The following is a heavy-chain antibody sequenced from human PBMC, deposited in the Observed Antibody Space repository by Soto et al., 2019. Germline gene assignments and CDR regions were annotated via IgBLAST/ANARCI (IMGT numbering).Heavy chain of an antibody. CDR2: ISYDGSNK. CDR1: GFTFSSYA. V-gene: IGHV3-30-3*01. D-gene: IGHD5-12*01. Sequence: PGGSLRLSCAASGFTFSSYAMHWVRQAPGKGLEWVAVISYDGSNKYYADSVKGRFTISRDNSKNTLYLQMNSLRAEDTAVYYCARDGGVVEMATIEYYYYYGMDVWVQGTTVTVSS. CDR3: ARDGGVVEMATIEYYYYYGMDV. J-gene: IGHJ6*02.